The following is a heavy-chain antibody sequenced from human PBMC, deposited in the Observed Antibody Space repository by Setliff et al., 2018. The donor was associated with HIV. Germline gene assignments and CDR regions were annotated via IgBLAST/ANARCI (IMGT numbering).Heavy chain of an antibody. CDR1: GDTFSTYV. CDR2: ISTYSDET. V-gene: IGHV1-18*01. J-gene: IGHJ4*02. CDR3: ARDFGGRWTFDY. Sequence: ASVKVSCKSSGDTFSTYVFTWVRQAPGQGLEWMGWISTYSDETSYSQNLQGRLTVTTDTSTTTVYMELSSLTSKDTAIYYCARDFGGRWTFDYWGQGTLVTVSS. D-gene: IGHD3-10*01.